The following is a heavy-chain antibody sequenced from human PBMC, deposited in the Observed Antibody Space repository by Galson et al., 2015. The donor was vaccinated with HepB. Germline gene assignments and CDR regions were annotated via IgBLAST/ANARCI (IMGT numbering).Heavy chain of an antibody. D-gene: IGHD5-12*01. CDR1: GGSISSYY. CDR3: ARRIEVWGYDRDNNWFDP. CDR2: IYYSGST. V-gene: IGHV4-59*08. Sequence: LSLTCTVSGGSISSYYWSWIRQPPGKGLEWIGYIYYSGSTNYNPSLKSRVTISVDTSKNQFSLKLSSVTAADTAVYYCARRIEVWGYDRDNNWFDPWGQGTLVTVSS. J-gene: IGHJ5*02.